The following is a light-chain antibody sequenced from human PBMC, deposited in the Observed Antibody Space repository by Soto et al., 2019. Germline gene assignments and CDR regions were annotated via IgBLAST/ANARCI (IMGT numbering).Light chain of an antibody. CDR1: KRVSSS. Sequence: EIVLTQSPATLSLSPGERATLSCRASKRVSSSLAWYQQKPGQAPRLLIYDASSRATGIPARFSGSGSGTDFTLTISSLEPEDFAVYYCQQRSNWPSITFGQGTRLETK. CDR2: DAS. CDR3: QQRSNWPSIT. J-gene: IGKJ5*01. V-gene: IGKV3-11*01.